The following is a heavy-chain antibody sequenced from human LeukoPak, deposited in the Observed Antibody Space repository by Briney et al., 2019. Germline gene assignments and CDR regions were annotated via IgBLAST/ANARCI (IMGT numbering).Heavy chain of an antibody. CDR2: TFHRGST. CDR1: GGSISSYY. D-gene: IGHD2-15*01. J-gene: IGHJ2*01. Sequence: SETLSLTCTVSGGSISSYYWSWIRQSPGKGLEWIGFTFHRGSTNYNPSLKSRVTISIDTSKNQFSVKLNSVTAADTAVYYCATRRTPLEYLYFDLWGRGTLVPVSS. V-gene: IGHV4-59*03. CDR3: ATRRTPLEYLYFDL.